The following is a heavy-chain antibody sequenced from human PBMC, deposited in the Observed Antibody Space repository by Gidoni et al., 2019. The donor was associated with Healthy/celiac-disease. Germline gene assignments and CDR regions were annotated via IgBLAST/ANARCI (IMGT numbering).Heavy chain of an antibody. D-gene: IGHD3-16*01. J-gene: IGHJ4*02. CDR2: TYHSWST. V-gene: IGHV4-30-2*01. CDR1: GGSTSSGGYS. Sequence: QLQLQESGSGLVKPSQTPSLTCAVSGGSTSSGGYSWVWIRQPPGKGLEWIGYTYHSWSTYYNPSLKSRVTISVDRSKNQFSLKLSSVTAADTAVYYCARLYDYVWSFDYWGQGTLVTVSS. CDR3: ARLYDYVWSFDY.